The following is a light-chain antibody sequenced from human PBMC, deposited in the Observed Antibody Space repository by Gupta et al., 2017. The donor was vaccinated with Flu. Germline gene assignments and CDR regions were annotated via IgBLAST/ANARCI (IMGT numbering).Light chain of an antibody. CDR1: QSLNSSY. CDR2: ASS. J-gene: IGKJ2*01. Sequence: DRVTLSCTASQSLNSSYLSWYQQKPGQAPRLLIKASSIRATGIPDRCSGSGSGTDSTLTISRLEPADAAVYYCQQSGSAPYTFGQGTKLEI. CDR3: QQSGSAPYT. V-gene: IGKV3-20*01.